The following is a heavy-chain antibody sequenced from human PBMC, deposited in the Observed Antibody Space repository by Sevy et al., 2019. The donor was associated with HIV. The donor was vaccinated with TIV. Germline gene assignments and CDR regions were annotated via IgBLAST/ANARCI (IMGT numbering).Heavy chain of an antibody. CDR1: GLTFSSYW. CDR2: INGDGSST. Sequence: GGSLRLSCAASGLTFSSYWMHWVRQAPGKGLVWVSRINGDGSSTSYADSVKGRFTISRDNAKNSLYLQMNSLRAEDTAVYYCARDDHHYYGSGSYYPYYYGMDVWGQGTTVTVSS. D-gene: IGHD3-10*01. V-gene: IGHV3-74*01. CDR3: ARDDHHYYGSGSYYPYYYGMDV. J-gene: IGHJ6*02.